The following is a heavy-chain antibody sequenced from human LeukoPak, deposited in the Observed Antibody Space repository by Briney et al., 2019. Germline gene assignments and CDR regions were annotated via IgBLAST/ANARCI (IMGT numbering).Heavy chain of an antibody. CDR1: GYTFTTYG. CDR2: VSAYNGNT. D-gene: IGHD3-22*01. Sequence: GASVKVSCKASGYTFTTYGISWVRQAPGQGLEWMGWVSAYNGNTNYAQKLQGRVTMTTDTSANTAYMELGSLRSDDTAVYYCARDRSGYYLVYWGQGTLVTVSS. CDR3: ARDRSGYYLVY. J-gene: IGHJ4*02. V-gene: IGHV1-18*01.